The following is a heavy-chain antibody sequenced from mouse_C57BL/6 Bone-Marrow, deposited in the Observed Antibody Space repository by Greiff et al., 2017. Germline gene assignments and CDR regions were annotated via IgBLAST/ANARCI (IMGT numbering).Heavy chain of an antibody. J-gene: IGHJ4*01. CDR1: GYTFTSYW. D-gene: IGHD3-2*02. Sequence: QVQLQQPGAELVRPGSSVELSCKASGYTFTSYWMHWVKQRPIQGLEWIGNIDPSDSETHYNQKFKDKATLTVDKSSSTAYMQLSSLTSEDSAVYYCAREDSSGYLYAMDYWGQGTSVTVSS. V-gene: IGHV1-52*01. CDR3: AREDSSGYLYAMDY. CDR2: IDPSDSET.